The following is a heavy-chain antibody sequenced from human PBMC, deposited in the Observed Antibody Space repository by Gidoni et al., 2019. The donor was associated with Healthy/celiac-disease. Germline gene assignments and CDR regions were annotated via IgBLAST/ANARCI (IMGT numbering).Heavy chain of an antibody. CDR3: ARKGNSSGRYYYYYYMDV. CDR1: GGSFSGYY. Sequence: QVQLQQWGAGLLKPSETLSLTCADYGGSFSGYYWSWIRQPPGKGLEWIGEINHSGSTNYNPSLKSRVNISVDTSKNQFSLKLSSVTAADTAVYYCARKGNSSGRYYYYYYMDVWGKGTTVTVSS. V-gene: IGHV4-34*01. J-gene: IGHJ6*03. CDR2: INHSGST. D-gene: IGHD6-25*01.